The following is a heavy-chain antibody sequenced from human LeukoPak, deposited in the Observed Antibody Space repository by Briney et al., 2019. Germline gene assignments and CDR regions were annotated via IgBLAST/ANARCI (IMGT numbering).Heavy chain of an antibody. Sequence: SETLSLTCTVSGGSTSSGDYYWSWIRQPPGKGLEWIGYIYYSGSTYYNPSLKSRVTISVDTSKNQFSLKLSSVTAADTAVYYCARAFYAYAFDIWGQGTMVTVSS. CDR3: ARAFYAYAFDI. V-gene: IGHV4-30-4*01. J-gene: IGHJ3*02. D-gene: IGHD2/OR15-2a*01. CDR2: IYYSGST. CDR1: GGSTSSGDYY.